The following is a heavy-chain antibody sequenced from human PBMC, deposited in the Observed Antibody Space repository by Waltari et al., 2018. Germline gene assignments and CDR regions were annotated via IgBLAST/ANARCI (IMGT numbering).Heavy chain of an antibody. CDR3: AKGMAAGGPYDY. J-gene: IGHJ4*02. CDR1: GFTFSSYA. Sequence: EVQLLESGGGLVQPGGSLRLSCAASGFTFSSYAMSWVRQAPGKGVEWVSTISGSGGSTYYADSVKGRFTISRDNSKNTLYLQMNSLRAEDTAVYYCAKGMAAGGPYDYWGQGTLVTVSS. CDR2: ISGSGGST. D-gene: IGHD6-13*01. V-gene: IGHV3-23*01.